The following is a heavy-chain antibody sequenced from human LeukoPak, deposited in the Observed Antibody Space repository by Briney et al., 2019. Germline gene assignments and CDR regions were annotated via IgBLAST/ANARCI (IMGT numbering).Heavy chain of an antibody. CDR2: FDPEDGET. J-gene: IGHJ2*01. CDR3: ATAAHRSKRYFDL. D-gene: IGHD3-10*01. Sequence: ASVKVSCKVSRYTLTELSMHWVRQAPGKGLEWMGGFDPEDGETIYAQKFQGRVTMTEDTSTDTAYMELSSLRSEDTAVYYCATAAHRSKRYFDLWGRGTLVTVSS. CDR1: RYTLTELS. V-gene: IGHV1-24*01.